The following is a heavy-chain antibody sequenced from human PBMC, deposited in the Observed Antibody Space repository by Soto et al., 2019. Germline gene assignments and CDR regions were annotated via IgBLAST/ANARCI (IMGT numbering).Heavy chain of an antibody. J-gene: IGHJ4*02. CDR2: ISYDGSNK. CDR1: GFTFSSYG. CDR3: AKDQQWLVHGYYFDY. V-gene: IGHV3-30*18. Sequence: QVQLVESGGGVVQPGRSLRLSCPASGFTFSSYGMHWVRQAPGKGLEWVAVISYDGSNKYYADSVKGRFTISRDNSKNTLYLQMNSLRAEDTAVYYCAKDQQWLVHGYYFDYWGQGTLVTVSS. D-gene: IGHD6-19*01.